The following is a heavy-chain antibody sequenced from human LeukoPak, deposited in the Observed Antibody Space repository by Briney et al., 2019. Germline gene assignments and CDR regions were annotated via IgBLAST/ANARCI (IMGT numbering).Heavy chain of an antibody. Sequence: PGRSLRLSCTASGFTFGDYAMSWVRQAPGKGLEWVGFIRSKAYGGTTEYAASVKGRFTISRDDSKSIAYLQMNSLKTEDTAVYYCTRDQYCGGDCYAFDYWGQGTLVTVSS. CDR1: GFTFGDYA. J-gene: IGHJ4*02. CDR2: IRSKAYGGTT. CDR3: TRDQYCGGDCYAFDY. D-gene: IGHD2-21*02. V-gene: IGHV3-49*04.